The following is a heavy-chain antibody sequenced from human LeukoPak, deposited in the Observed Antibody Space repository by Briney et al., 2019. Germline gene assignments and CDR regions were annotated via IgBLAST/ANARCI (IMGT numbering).Heavy chain of an antibody. CDR1: GFTFSSYA. V-gene: IGHV3-23*01. CDR2: ISGSGGST. Sequence: GGSLRLSCAASGFTFSSYAMSWVRQAPGKGLEWVSAISGSGGSTYYADSVKGRFTISRDNSKNTLYLQMNSLRAEHTAVYYCAKDYCGGDCYSGAFDIWGQGTMVTVSS. D-gene: IGHD2-21*02. CDR3: AKDYCGGDCYSGAFDI. J-gene: IGHJ3*02.